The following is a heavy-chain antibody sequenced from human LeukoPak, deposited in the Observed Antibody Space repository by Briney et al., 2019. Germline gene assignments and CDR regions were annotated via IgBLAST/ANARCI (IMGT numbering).Heavy chain of an antibody. Sequence: SETLSLTCTVSGGSISSSSYYWGWIRQPPGKGLEWIGSIYYSGSTYYNPSLKSRVTISVDTSKNQFSLKLSSVTAADTAVYYCAGEASYNFDYWGQGTLVTVSS. D-gene: IGHD2-2*02. CDR3: AGEASYNFDY. V-gene: IGHV4-39*07. J-gene: IGHJ4*02. CDR1: GGSISSSSYY. CDR2: IYYSGST.